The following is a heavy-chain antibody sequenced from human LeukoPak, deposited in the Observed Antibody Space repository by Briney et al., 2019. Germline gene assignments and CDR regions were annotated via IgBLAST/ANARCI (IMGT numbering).Heavy chain of an antibody. V-gene: IGHV4-39*01. D-gene: IGHD6-13*01. Sequence: SETLSLTCTVSGGFISSSSYYWGWIRQPPGKGLEWIGSIYYSGSTYYNPSPKSRVTISVDTSKNQFSLKLSSVTAADTAVYYCARLIAAAVSLWGQGTLVTVSS. CDR3: ARLIAAAVSL. J-gene: IGHJ4*02. CDR2: IYYSGST. CDR1: GGFISSSSYY.